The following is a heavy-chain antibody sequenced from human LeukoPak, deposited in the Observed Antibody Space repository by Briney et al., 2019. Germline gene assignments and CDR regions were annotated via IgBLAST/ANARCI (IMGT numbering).Heavy chain of an antibody. V-gene: IGHV3-23*01. CDR2: ISGSGGST. J-gene: IGHJ4*02. D-gene: IGHD2-15*01. Sequence: GSLSLSCAASGFTFSSYAMSWVRPAPGKGLEWVSAISGSGGSTYYADSVKGRFTISRDNSKNTLYLQMNSLRAEDTAVYYCAKGGRVPVSNIDYWGQGTLVTVSS. CDR3: AKGGRVPVSNIDY. CDR1: GFTFSSYA.